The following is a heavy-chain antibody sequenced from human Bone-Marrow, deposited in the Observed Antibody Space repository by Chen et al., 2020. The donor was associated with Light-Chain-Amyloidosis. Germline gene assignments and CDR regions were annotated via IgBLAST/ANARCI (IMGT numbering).Heavy chain of an antibody. Sequence: EVQLVESGGGLLQPGGSLRLSCAASGFPFSSYAMSWVRQAPGKGLEWVSGMSGTGDTAYYADSVKARFTISRDNSKNTLFLQIDSLRVEDTAVYYCAKDNNQFGSGWYRDWGQGTLVSVSS. CDR3: AKDNNQFGSGWYRD. J-gene: IGHJ4*02. CDR1: GFPFSSYA. D-gene: IGHD3-10*01. V-gene: IGHV3-23*04. CDR2: MSGTGDTA.